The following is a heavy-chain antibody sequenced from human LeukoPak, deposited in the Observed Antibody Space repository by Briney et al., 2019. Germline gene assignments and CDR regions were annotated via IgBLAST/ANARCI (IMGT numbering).Heavy chain of an antibody. CDR2: IIPIFGTP. D-gene: IGHD2-15*01. J-gene: IGHJ4*02. CDR1: GGTFSSYS. V-gene: IGHV1-69*13. CDR3: ARGGYFEVPAGFDY. Sequence: ASVKVSCKASGGTFSSYSISWVRQAPGQGLEWLGGIIPIFGTPYYAQKFQGRVTITADESTKTTYMDLSRLTSEDTAVYYCARGGYFEVPAGFDYWGQGTLVTVSS.